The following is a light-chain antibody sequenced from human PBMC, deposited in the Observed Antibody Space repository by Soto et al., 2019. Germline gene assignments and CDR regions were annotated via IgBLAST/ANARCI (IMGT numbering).Light chain of an antibody. J-gene: IGLJ1*01. Sequence: QSVLTQPASVSGSPGQSITISCTGTSSDVGGYNYVSWSQQHPRKAPKLMIYEVSDRPSGVSDRFSGSKSGNTASLTISGLQAEDEADYYCSSFTTSNTLVFGTGTKLTVL. V-gene: IGLV2-14*01. CDR3: SSFTTSNTLV. CDR1: SSDVGGYNY. CDR2: EVS.